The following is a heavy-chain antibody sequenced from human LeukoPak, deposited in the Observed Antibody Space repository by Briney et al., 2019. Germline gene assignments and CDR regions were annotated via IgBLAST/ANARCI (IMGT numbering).Heavy chain of an antibody. Sequence: SETLSLTCTVSGGSISSSGYSWGWFRQPPGKGLQWIGSIFNSGNTNYSPSLESRVTISVDTSKNQFSLRLTSGTAADTAVYYCARQFLDSGWARYGDSWGRGTLVTVSS. V-gene: IGHV4-39*01. CDR3: ARQFLDSGWARYGDS. D-gene: IGHD6-25*01. CDR2: IFNSGNT. J-gene: IGHJ5*01. CDR1: GGSISSSGYS.